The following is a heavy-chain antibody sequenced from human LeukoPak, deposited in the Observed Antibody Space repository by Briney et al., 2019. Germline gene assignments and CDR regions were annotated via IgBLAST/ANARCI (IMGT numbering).Heavy chain of an antibody. J-gene: IGHJ5*02. Sequence: GGSLRLSCVASGFTFSNYWMHWVRQPPGKGLVWVSRIYVDGRTTNYADSVKGRFTISRDNAKNTVYLEMNSLSVEDTPTYYCIRDFRSADLWGQGTLVTVTS. CDR3: IRDFRSADL. CDR1: GFTFSNYW. V-gene: IGHV3-74*01. CDR2: IYVDGRTT.